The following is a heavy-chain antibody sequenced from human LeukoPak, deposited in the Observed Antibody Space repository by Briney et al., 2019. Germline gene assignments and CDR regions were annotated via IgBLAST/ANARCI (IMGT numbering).Heavy chain of an antibody. CDR1: GFTFSSYG. V-gene: IGHV3-30*02. CDR2: IRYDGSNK. J-gene: IGHJ3*02. Sequence: GGSLRLSCAASGFTFSSYGMHWVRQAPGKGLEWVAFIRYDGSNKYYADSVKGRFTISRDNSKNMLYLQVDSLRAEDTAVYYCAKDLYCSSTSCPPDAFDIWGQGTMVTVSS. D-gene: IGHD2-2*01. CDR3: AKDLYCSSTSCPPDAFDI.